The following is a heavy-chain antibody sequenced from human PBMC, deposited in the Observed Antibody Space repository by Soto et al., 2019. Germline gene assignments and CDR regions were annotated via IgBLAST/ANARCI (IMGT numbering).Heavy chain of an antibody. D-gene: IGHD3-16*01. CDR3: ARDDVLDV. J-gene: IGHJ6*02. CDR2: ISTYNGDT. V-gene: IGHV1-18*01. Sequence: QVQLVQSEDEMKKHGASVKVSCKASGYTVTNYGISWVRQAPGQGLEWMGWISTYNGDTNCAQKLQDRVTMTTDMSTSTAYMELRNLRSDDTAVYYCARDDVLDVWGQGTAVTVSS. CDR1: GYTVTNYG.